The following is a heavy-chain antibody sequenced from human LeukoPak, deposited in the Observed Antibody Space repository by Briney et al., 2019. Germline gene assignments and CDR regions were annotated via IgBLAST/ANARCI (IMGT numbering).Heavy chain of an antibody. CDR3: ARAAKAVTGTLDS. V-gene: IGHV4-59*13. J-gene: IGHJ4*02. Sequence: PSETLSLTCTVSGDSISNYYWSWIRQSPGKELEWIGYIYNRGSTIYNPSLKCRVTISTDTSKNQFSLRHTSVTAADTAVYYCARAAKAVTGTLDSWGQGTLITVSS. CDR2: IYNRGST. D-gene: IGHD6-19*01. CDR1: GDSISNYY.